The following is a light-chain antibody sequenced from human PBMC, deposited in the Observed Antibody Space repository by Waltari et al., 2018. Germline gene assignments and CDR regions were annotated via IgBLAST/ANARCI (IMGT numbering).Light chain of an antibody. J-gene: IGLJ1*01. V-gene: IGLV1-44*01. CDR2: SNS. Sequence: QSVLTQPPSASGTPGQRVTISCSGSSSNLVSNPVNWYQQLPGTAPKLLIHSNSQRPSGCPARISGSKSGTSAALAISGLQSEDEAQYFCASWDDTLNGYVFGIGTKVTVL. CDR1: SSNLVSNP. CDR3: ASWDDTLNGYV.